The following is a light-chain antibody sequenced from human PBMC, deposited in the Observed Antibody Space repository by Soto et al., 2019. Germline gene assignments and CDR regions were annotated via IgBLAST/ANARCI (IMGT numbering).Light chain of an antibody. CDR1: QSVDSSY. CDR3: QQYSSSPRT. CDR2: GAS. Sequence: EIVLTQSPGTLSLSPGERATLSCRASQSVDSSYLAWYQQKPGQAPRLLIYGASSRATGIPDRFSGSGSGTDFTLTISRLEPEDFAVYYCQQYSSSPRTFGPGTKVDIK. J-gene: IGKJ3*01. V-gene: IGKV3-20*01.